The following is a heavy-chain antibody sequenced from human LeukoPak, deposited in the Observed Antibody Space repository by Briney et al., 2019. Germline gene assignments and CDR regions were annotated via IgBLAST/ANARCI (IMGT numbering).Heavy chain of an antibody. CDR1: GFSFSGYA. V-gene: IGHV3-23*01. J-gene: IGHJ4*02. D-gene: IGHD2-2*01. CDR3: ARAGYCSSTSCYSYYFDY. Sequence: GGSLRLSCAASGFSFSGYALSWVRQAPGKGLEWVSAIDGGGGTPYYADSVKGRFTISRDNSKNTLYLQMNSLRAEDTAVYYCARAGYCSSTSCYSYYFDYWGQGTLVTVSS. CDR2: IDGGGGTP.